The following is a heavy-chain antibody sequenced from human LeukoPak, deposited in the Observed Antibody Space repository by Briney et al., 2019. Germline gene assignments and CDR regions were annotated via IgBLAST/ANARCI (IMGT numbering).Heavy chain of an antibody. Sequence: GASVKVSCKASGGTFSSYAISWVRQAPGQGLEWMGGIIPIFGTANYAQKFQGRVTITTDESTSTAYMELSSLRSEDTAVYYCARENVVARGGYWFDHWGQGTLVTVSS. V-gene: IGHV1-69*05. CDR3: ARENVVARGGYWFDH. CDR1: GGTFSSYA. J-gene: IGHJ5*02. D-gene: IGHD2-2*01. CDR2: IIPIFGTA.